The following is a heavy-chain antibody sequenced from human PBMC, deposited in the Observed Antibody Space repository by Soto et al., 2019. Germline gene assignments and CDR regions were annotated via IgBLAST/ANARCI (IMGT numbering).Heavy chain of an antibody. V-gene: IGHV3-21*01. J-gene: IGHJ4*02. D-gene: IGHD2-15*01. CDR2: ISSSSSYI. Sequence: GGSLRLSCAASGFTFSSYSMNWVRQAPGKGLEWVSSISSSSSYIYYADSVKGRFTISRDNAKNSLYLQMNSLRAEDTAVYYCARDRGWDIAQGLFDYWGQGTLVTVSS. CDR3: ARDRGWDIAQGLFDY. CDR1: GFTFSSYS.